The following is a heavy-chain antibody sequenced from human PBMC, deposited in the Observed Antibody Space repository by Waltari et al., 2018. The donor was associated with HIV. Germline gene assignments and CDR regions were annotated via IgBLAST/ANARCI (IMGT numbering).Heavy chain of an antibody. CDR3: ARGMGYGGSAEGFDY. Sequence: QVQLVESGGGVVQPGTSLRLSCAASGFTFSDYGRHWVRQAPGKGLEWVAVISYDGNNRNHADSVKGRFSISRDNSKNTLYLQMNSLRVEDTAVYYCARGMGYGGSAEGFDYWGQGTLVTVSS. J-gene: IGHJ4*02. D-gene: IGHD5-18*01. CDR2: ISYDGNNR. CDR1: GFTFSDYG. V-gene: IGHV3-30*03.